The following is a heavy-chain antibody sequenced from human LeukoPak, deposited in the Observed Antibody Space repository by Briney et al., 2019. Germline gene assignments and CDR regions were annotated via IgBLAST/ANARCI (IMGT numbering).Heavy chain of an antibody. V-gene: IGHV3-30*02. CDR3: VRAAAGPWDDIYI. CDR1: GFTFSSYA. J-gene: IGHJ3*02. CDR2: IRFDGSNK. D-gene: IGHD6-13*01. Sequence: GGSLRLSCAASGFTFSSYAMHWVRQAPGKGLEWVTFIRFDGSNKYYADSVKGRFTISRDNSKNTLYLQMNSLRAEDTAVYYCVRAAAGPWDDIYISGQGTIVTVSS.